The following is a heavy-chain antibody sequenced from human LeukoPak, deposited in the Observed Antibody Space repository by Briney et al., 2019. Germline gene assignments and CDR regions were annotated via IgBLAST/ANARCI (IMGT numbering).Heavy chain of an antibody. J-gene: IGHJ6*02. CDR3: ARVGYYYYYAMDV. CDR2: IKQDGTDQ. V-gene: IGHV3-7*04. Sequence: PGGSLRLSCAASGFTFSTYWMSWVRQTPGEGLRWVANIKQDGTDQYYLGSVKGRFTISRANAKNSLSLQMYSLRAEDTGVYYCARVGYYYYYAMDVWGQGTTVTVSS. CDR1: GFTFSTYW.